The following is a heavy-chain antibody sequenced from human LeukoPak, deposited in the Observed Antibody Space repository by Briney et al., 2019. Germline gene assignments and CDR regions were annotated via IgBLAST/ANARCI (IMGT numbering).Heavy chain of an antibody. CDR3: AHSDYDFWSGNPHFDY. J-gene: IGHJ4*02. V-gene: IGHV2-5*01. D-gene: IGHD3-3*01. CDR2: IYWNDDK. CDR1: GFSLSTSGVG. Sequence: SGPTLVNPTQTLTLTCTFSGFSLSTSGVGVGWIRQPPGKSLEWLALIYWNDDKRYSPSLKSRLTITKDTSKNQVVLTMTNMDPVDTATYYCAHSDYDFWSGNPHFDYWGQGTLVTVSS.